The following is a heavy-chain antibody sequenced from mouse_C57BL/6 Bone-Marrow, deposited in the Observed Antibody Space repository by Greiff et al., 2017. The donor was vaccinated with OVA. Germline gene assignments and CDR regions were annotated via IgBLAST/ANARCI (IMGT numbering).Heavy chain of an antibody. D-gene: IGHD2-10*01. J-gene: IGHJ2*01. V-gene: IGHV5-16*01. CDR1: GFTFRDYY. CDR2: INYDGSST. Sequence: EVQGVESEGGLVQPGSSMKLSCTASGFTFRDYYMAWVRQVPEKGLEWVATINYDGSSTYYLDSLKSRFIISRDNAKNILYLQMIILKSVDTSTSSCARVLLRHFDYWGQGTTLTVSS. CDR3: ARVLLRHFDY.